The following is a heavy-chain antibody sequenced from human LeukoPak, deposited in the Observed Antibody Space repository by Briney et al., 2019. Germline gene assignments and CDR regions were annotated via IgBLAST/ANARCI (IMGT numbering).Heavy chain of an antibody. Sequence: ASVKVSCKASGYTFTSYDINWVRQATGQGLEWMGRMNPNSGNTIYAQKFQGRVTMTEDTSTDTAYMELSSLRSEDTAVYYCATPNPRRRDFWSGQSLAFDYWGQGTLVTVSS. D-gene: IGHD3-3*01. CDR1: GYTFTSYD. J-gene: IGHJ4*02. CDR3: ATPNPRRRDFWSGQSLAFDY. V-gene: IGHV1-8*01. CDR2: MNPNSGNT.